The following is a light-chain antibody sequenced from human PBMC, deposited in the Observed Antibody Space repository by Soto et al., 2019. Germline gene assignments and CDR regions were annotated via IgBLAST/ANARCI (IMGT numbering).Light chain of an antibody. Sequence: QSVLTQPPSVSAAPGQKVTISCFGSSSNIGNNYVSWYQQLPGTAPKLHIYDNNKRPSGIPDRFSGSKSGTSATLGITGLQTGDEADYYCGTWDSSLSANWVFGGGTKVTVL. CDR2: DNN. CDR3: GTWDSSLSANWV. V-gene: IGLV1-51*01. J-gene: IGLJ3*02. CDR1: SSNIGNNY.